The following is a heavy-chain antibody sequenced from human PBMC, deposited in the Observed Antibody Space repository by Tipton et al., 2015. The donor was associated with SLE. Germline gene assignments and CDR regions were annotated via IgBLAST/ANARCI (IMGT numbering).Heavy chain of an antibody. D-gene: IGHD2-21*01. J-gene: IGHJ3*02. CDR1: GFTFRYTW. CDR2: IKSKIDGETV. V-gene: IGHV3-15*01. CDR3: AKFHPGPYFFDI. Sequence: GSLRLSCVASGFTFRYTWMSWVRQAPGNGLEWIGRIKSKIDGETVDYAAPVKGRFNISRDDSRNTLHLQLNSLKTEDTGVYYCAKFHPGPYFFDIYGQGAEVTVSS.